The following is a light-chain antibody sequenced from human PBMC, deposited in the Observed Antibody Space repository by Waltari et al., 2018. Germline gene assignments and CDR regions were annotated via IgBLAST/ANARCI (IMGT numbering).Light chain of an antibody. J-gene: IGLJ2*01. CDR2: RNN. CDR1: SSNPGRNY. V-gene: IGLV1-47*01. CDR3: AAWDDSLRSPI. Sequence: QSVLAQPPSASGTPGQRVTISCAGSSSNPGRNYVSWYQQLPGTAPKVLIYRNNERPSGVPDRFSGSKSGTSASLAISGLRSEDEADYYCAAWDDSLRSPIFGGGTKLTVL.